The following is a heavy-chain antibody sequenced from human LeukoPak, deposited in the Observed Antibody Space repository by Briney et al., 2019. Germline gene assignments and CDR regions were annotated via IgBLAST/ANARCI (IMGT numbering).Heavy chain of an antibody. CDR1: GYTFTGYY. V-gene: IGHV1-2*04. D-gene: IGHD2-15*01. CDR2: INPNSGGT. J-gene: IGHJ4*02. Sequence: ASVKVSCKASGYTFTGYYMHWVRHAPGQGLEWMGWINPNSGGTNYAQKFQGWVTMTRDTSISTAYMELSRLRSDDTAVYYCARGLFSRYGVVDWGQGTLVTVSS. CDR3: ARGLFSRYGVVD.